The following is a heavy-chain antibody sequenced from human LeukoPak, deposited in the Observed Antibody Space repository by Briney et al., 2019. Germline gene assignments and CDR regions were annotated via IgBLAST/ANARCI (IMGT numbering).Heavy chain of an antibody. V-gene: IGHV3-7*04. CDR1: GFTFSSYW. CDR2: IKQDGSEK. CDR3: ARGRYYDFWSGKSGGYYFDY. J-gene: IGHJ4*02. Sequence: GGSLRLSCAASGFTFSSYWMSWVRQAPGKGLEWVANIKQDGSEKYYVDSVKGRFTISRDNAKNSLYLQMNSLRAEDTAVYYCARGRYYDFWSGKSGGYYFDYWGQGTLSPSPQ. D-gene: IGHD3-3*01.